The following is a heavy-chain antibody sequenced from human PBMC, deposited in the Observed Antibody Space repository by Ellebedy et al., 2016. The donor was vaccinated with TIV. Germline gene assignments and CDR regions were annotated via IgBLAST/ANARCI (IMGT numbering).Heavy chain of an antibody. CDR1: GFTVSSNY. CDR3: ARGRGYYGSGSPLDY. V-gene: IGHV3-53*01. J-gene: IGHJ4*02. D-gene: IGHD3-10*01. Sequence: GESLKISXAASGFTVSSNYMSWVRQAPGKGLEWVSVIYSGGSTYYADSVKGRFTISRDNSKNTLYLQMNSLRAEDTAVYYCARGRGYYGSGSPLDYWGQGTLVTVSS. CDR2: IYSGGST.